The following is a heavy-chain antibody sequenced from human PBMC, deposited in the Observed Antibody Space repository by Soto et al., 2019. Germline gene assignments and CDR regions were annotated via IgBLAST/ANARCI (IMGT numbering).Heavy chain of an antibody. CDR2: INVNSGGT. CDR1: GYTFTGNY. Sequence: QAQLVQSGAEVKKPGASVKVSCKASGYTFTGNYMHWVRQAPGQGFEWMGWINVNSGGTKHAQKFQGWVTMTRDTSISTAYMELSRLRSDDTAVYYCARGDKLSLYPQLDYWGQGTLVTVSS. CDR3: ARGDKLSLYPQLDY. J-gene: IGHJ4*02. D-gene: IGHD3-16*02. V-gene: IGHV1-2*04.